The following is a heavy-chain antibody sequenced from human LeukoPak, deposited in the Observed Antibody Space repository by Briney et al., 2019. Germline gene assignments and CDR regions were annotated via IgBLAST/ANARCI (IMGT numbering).Heavy chain of an antibody. CDR2: IFPADSDT. CDR1: GYRFTNFW. J-gene: IGHJ4*02. D-gene: IGHD5-24*01. Sequence: GESLKISCKGSGYRFTNFWIGWVRQMPGKGLEWMGIIFPADSDTKYSPSFQGQVTISADKSISTAYLQWSSLKASDTAMYYCARSQGRWLQLFDSWGQGTLVTASS. CDR3: ARSQGRWLQLFDS. V-gene: IGHV5-51*01.